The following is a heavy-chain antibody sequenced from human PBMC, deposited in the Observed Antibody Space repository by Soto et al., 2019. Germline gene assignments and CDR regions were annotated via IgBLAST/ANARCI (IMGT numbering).Heavy chain of an antibody. CDR1: GFTFSSYW. Sequence: GGSLRLSCAASGFTFSSYWMSWVRQAPGKGLEWVANIKQDGSEKYYVDSVKGRFTISRDNAKNSLYLQMNSLRAEDTAVYYCASDTIFGVVTLDVWGKGTTVTVSS. CDR2: IKQDGSEK. CDR3: ASDTIFGVVTLDV. J-gene: IGHJ6*04. V-gene: IGHV3-7*01. D-gene: IGHD3-3*01.